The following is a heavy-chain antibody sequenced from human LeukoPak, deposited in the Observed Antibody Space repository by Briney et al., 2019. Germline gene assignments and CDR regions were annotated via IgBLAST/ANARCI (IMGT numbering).Heavy chain of an antibody. J-gene: IGHJ4*02. Sequence: GGSLRLSCAASGFTFDDYAMHWVRQAPGKGLEWVSGISWNSGSIGYADSVKGRFTISRDNAKNSLYLQMNSLRAEDTALYYCAKGAAYHNWGQGTLVTVSS. V-gene: IGHV3-9*01. CDR3: AKGAAYHN. CDR1: GFTFDDYA. CDR2: ISWNSGSI. D-gene: IGHD1-14*01.